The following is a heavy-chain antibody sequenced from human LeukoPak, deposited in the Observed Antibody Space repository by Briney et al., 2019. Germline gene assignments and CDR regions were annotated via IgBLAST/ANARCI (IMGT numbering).Heavy chain of an antibody. CDR1: GFTFITYE. CDR2: ISTSGGTM. V-gene: IGHV3-48*03. CDR3: AVSVGASPNYFDY. D-gene: IGHD1-26*01. Sequence: PGGSLRLSCGASGFTFITYELNWVRQAPGKGLEWVSYISTSGGTMYYADSVKGRFTISRDNAKNSLYLQMNSLRAEDTAVYYCAVSVGASPNYFDYWGQGTLVIVSS. J-gene: IGHJ4*02.